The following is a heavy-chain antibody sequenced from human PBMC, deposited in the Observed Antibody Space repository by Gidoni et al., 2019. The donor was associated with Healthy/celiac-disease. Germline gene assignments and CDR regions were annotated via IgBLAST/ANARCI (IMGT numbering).Heavy chain of an antibody. CDR3: QISIAAAGGNAFDI. D-gene: IGHD6-13*01. V-gene: IGHV1-69*01. CDR2: IIPIFGTA. J-gene: IGHJ3*02. Sequence: QVQLVQSGAEVKKPGSSVKVSCKASGGTFSSYAISWVRQAPGQGLEWMGGIIPIFGTANYAQKFQGRVTITADESTSTAYMELSSLRSEDTAVYYCQISIAAAGGNAFDIWGQGTMVTVSS. CDR1: GGTFSSYA.